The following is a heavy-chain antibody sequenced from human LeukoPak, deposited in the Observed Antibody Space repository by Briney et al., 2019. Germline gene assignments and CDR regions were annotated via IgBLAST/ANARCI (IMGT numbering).Heavy chain of an antibody. J-gene: IGHJ4*02. CDR1: GFTFSSYG. Sequence: GRSLRLSCAASGFTFSSYGMHWVRQAPGKGLEWVSHISGTGGSTYYADSVKGRFTISRDNSKNMLYLQMNSLRAEDTAVYYCAKKAVAGDWGQGTLVTVSS. V-gene: IGHV3-23*01. D-gene: IGHD6-19*01. CDR3: AKKAVAGD. CDR2: ISGTGGST.